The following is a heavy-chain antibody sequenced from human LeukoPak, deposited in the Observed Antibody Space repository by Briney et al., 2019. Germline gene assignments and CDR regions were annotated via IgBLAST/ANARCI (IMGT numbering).Heavy chain of an antibody. CDR3: AKGKMATILDAFDI. Sequence: GGSLRLSCAASGFTFDDYAMHWVRQAPGEGLEWVSGISWNSGSIGYADSVKGRFTISRDNAKNSLYLQMNSLRAEDTALYYCAKGKMATILDAFDIWGQGTMVTVS. J-gene: IGHJ3*02. V-gene: IGHV3-9*01. D-gene: IGHD5-24*01. CDR1: GFTFDDYA. CDR2: ISWNSGSI.